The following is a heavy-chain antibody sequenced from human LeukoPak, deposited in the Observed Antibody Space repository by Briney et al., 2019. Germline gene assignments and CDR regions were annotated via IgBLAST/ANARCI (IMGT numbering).Heavy chain of an antibody. CDR2: ISGYNGNT. Sequence: GASVKVSCKASGYTFTTYNINWVRQAPGQGLGWMGWISGYNGNTNYAQKLQGRVTMTRDTSTSTVYMELSSLRSEDTAVYYCARDGHSYGSTGYNWFDPWGQGTLVTVSS. V-gene: IGHV1-18*01. J-gene: IGHJ5*02. CDR3: ARDGHSYGSTGYNWFDP. CDR1: GYTFTTYN. D-gene: IGHD5-18*01.